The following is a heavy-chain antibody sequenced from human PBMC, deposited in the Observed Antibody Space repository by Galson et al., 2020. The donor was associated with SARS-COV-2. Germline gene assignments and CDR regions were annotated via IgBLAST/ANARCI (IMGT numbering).Heavy chain of an antibody. CDR3: ARGENFFQYGLDV. CDR2: IYDSGTT. J-gene: IGHJ6*02. D-gene: IGHD3-3*01. CDR1: GVSISSGGYY. Sequence: SETLSLTCTVSGVSISSGGYYWSWIRQVPGRGLEWIAYIYDSGTTYYNPSLKSRLTKSLDTSKNQFSLNLSSVTAADTAVYFCARGENFFQYGLDVWGQGTTVTVSS. V-gene: IGHV4-31*03.